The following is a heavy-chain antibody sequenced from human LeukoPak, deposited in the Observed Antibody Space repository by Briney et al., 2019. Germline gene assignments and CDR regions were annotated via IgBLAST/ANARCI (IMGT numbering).Heavy chain of an antibody. Sequence: ASVKVSCKASGGTFSSYAISWVRQAPGQGLEWMGGIIPIFGTANYAQKFQGRVTITADKSTSTAYMELSSLRSEDTAVYYCARASQPGYDFWSGYGPYYYMDVWGKGTTVTISS. V-gene: IGHV1-69*06. CDR2: IIPIFGTA. J-gene: IGHJ6*03. CDR1: GGTFSSYA. CDR3: ARASQPGYDFWSGYGPYYYMDV. D-gene: IGHD3-3*01.